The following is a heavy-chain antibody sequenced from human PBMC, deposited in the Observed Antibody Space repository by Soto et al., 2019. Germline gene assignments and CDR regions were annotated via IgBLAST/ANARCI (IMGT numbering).Heavy chain of an antibody. V-gene: IGHV1-8*01. D-gene: IGHD6-13*01. Sequence: QVQLVQSGAEVKKPGASAKVSCKASGYTFTSYDINWVRQATGQGLEWMGWMNPNSGNTGYAQKFQGRVTMTRNTSKSTADMELSSLRSEDPAVYYCARRGCSSSWYYYYYYGMDVWGQGTTVTVSS. CDR1: GYTFTSYD. CDR3: ARRGCSSSWYYYYYYGMDV. J-gene: IGHJ6*02. CDR2: MNPNSGNT.